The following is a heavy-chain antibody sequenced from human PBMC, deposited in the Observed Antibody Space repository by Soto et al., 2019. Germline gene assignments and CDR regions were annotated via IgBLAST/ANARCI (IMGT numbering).Heavy chain of an antibody. CDR2: ISSSSSTI. CDR3: ARGPGMNDFWSGYSIGGCLDY. Sequence: EVQLVESGGGLVQPGGSLRLSCAASGFTFSSYSMNWVRQAPGKGLEWVSYISSSSSTIYYADSVKGRFTISRDNAKNSLYLQMNSLRDEDTAVYYCARGPGMNDFWSGYSIGGCLDYWGQGTLVTVSS. D-gene: IGHD3-3*01. J-gene: IGHJ4*02. CDR1: GFTFSSYS. V-gene: IGHV3-48*02.